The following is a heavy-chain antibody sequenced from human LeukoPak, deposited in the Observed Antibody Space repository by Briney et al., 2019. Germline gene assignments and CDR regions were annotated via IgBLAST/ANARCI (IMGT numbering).Heavy chain of an antibody. V-gene: IGHV1-8*01. CDR3: ARVSPRYAGYSPN. Sequence: ASVKVSCKASGYTFTSYDINWVRQATGQGLGWMGWMNPNSGNTGYAQKFQGRVTMTRNTSISTAYMELSSLRSEDTAVYYCARVSPRYAGYSPNWGQGTLVTVSS. D-gene: IGHD3-9*01. CDR2: MNPNSGNT. J-gene: IGHJ4*02. CDR1: GYTFTSYD.